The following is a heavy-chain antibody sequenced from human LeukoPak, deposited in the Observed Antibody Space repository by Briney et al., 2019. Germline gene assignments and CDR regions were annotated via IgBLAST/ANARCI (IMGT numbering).Heavy chain of an antibody. J-gene: IGHJ4*02. D-gene: IGHD6-6*01. Sequence: GGSLRLSCAASGFTFSSYAMSWVRQAPGKGLEWVSAISGSGGSTYYADSVKGRFTISRDNSKNTLYLQMNSLRAEDTAVYYSAKVGRSQLGPDHNYFDYWGQGTLVTVSS. CDR1: GFTFSSYA. V-gene: IGHV3-23*01. CDR2: ISGSGGST. CDR3: AKVGRSQLGPDHNYFDY.